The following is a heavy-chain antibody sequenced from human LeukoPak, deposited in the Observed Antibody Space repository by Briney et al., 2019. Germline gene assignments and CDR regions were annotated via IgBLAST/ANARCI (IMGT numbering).Heavy chain of an antibody. J-gene: IGHJ6*04. CDR3: ARGAVVRGGRYYYYYGMDV. CDR1: GGSFSGYY. Sequence: SETLSLTCAVYGGSFSGYYWSWIRQPPGKGLEWIGEINQSGSTNYNPSLKSRVTISVDTSKNQCSLKLSSVTAADTAVYYCARGAVVRGGRYYYYYGMDVWGKGTTVTVSS. CDR2: INQSGST. V-gene: IGHV4-34*01. D-gene: IGHD3-10*01.